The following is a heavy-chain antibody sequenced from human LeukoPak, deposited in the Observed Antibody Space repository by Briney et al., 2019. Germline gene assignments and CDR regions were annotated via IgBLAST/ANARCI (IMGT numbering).Heavy chain of an antibody. CDR3: ARERPSKCYFDY. V-gene: IGHV1-46*01. Sequence: ASVKVPCKASGYTFTNYYVHWVRQAPGQGPEYMGIINPSAGNTNYAQKFRGRITMTRDTSTTTVYMELSSLVSEDTAVYYCARERPSKCYFDYWGQGILVTVSS. CDR1: GYTFTNYY. CDR2: INPSAGNT. J-gene: IGHJ4*02.